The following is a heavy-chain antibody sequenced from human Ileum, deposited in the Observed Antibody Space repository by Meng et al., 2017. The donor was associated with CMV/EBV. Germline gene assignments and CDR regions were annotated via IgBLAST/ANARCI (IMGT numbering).Heavy chain of an antibody. V-gene: IGHV3-21*01. Sequence: GGSLRLSCAVSGFTFSDYSMNWVRQAPGKGLEWVSSISESSSYIFYADSLKGRFTISRDNAKNSLYLQMNSLRAEDTAVNYCAKTPHIAARPYYGMDVWGQGTTVTVSS. CDR1: GFTFSDYS. D-gene: IGHD6-6*01. CDR3: AKTPHIAARPYYGMDV. J-gene: IGHJ6*02. CDR2: ISESSSYI.